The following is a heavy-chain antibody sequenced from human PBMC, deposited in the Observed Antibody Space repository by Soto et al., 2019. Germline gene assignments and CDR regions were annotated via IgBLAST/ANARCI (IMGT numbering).Heavy chain of an antibody. V-gene: IGHV4-31*03. CDR2: IYYSGST. J-gene: IGHJ6*03. CDR1: GGSISSGGYY. D-gene: IGHD4-17*01. Sequence: SDTLSLTCTVSGGSISSGGYYWSWIRQHPGKGLEWIGYIYYSGSTYYNPSLKSRVTISVDTSKNQFSLKLSSVTAADTAVYYCARGRHAVTTKGRLGYMDVWGKGTTVTVSS. CDR3: ARGRHAVTTKGRLGYMDV.